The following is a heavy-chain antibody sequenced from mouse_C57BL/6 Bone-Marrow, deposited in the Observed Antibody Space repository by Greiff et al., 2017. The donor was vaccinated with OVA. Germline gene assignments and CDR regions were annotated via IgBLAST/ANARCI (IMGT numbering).Heavy chain of an antibody. CDR3: ASPFYYGYAYWDFDV. CDR1: GFNIKDYY. V-gene: IGHV14-2*01. D-gene: IGHD2-2*01. J-gene: IGHJ1*03. CDR2: IDPEDGET. Sequence: EVQLQQSGAELVKPGASVKLSCTASGFNIKDYYMHWVKQRAEQGLEWIGRIDPEDGETKYAPKFQGQATITTDTSSNTAYLQLSSLTSEDTAVYYCASPFYYGYAYWDFDVWGTGTTVTVSS.